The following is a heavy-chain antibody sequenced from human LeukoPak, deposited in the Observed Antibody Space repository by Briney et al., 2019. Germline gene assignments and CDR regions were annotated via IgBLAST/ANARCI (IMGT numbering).Heavy chain of an antibody. V-gene: IGHV3-23*01. J-gene: IGHJ4*02. D-gene: IGHD6-13*01. CDR1: GFTFSSYA. Sequence: GGSLRLSCAASGFTFSSYAMSWVRQAPGKGLEWVSAISGSGGSTYYADSVKGRFTISRDNSKNTLYLQMNSLRAEDTAVYYCANPITAASFLVPVDYWGQGTLVTVSS. CDR3: ANPITAASFLVPVDY. CDR2: ISGSGGST.